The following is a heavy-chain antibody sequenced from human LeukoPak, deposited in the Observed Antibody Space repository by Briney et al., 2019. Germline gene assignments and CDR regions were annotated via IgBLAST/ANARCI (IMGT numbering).Heavy chain of an antibody. J-gene: IGHJ4*02. CDR2: INPSGGST. CDR1: GYTFTSYY. D-gene: IGHD2-2*01. Sequence: ASVKVSCKASGYTFTSYYMHWVRQAPGQGLEWMGIINPSGGSTSYAQKFQGRVTMTRGTSTSTVYMELSSLRSEDTAVYYCARDLAVVAPAATLDYWGQGTLVTVSS. CDR3: ARDLAVVAPAATLDY. V-gene: IGHV1-46*01.